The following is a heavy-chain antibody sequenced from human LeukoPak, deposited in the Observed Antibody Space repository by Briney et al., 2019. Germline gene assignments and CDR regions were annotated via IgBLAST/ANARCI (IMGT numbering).Heavy chain of an antibody. CDR1: TFSFSDYG. D-gene: IGHD2-2*01. Sequence: GGSLRLSCVASTFSFSDYGMDWVRQAPGRGLEWVSTIHPTGIRTYYADSVRGRFTISRDNSKNTVLLQIDSLRVEDTAIYYCARDQPHAASWFDPWGQGTLVTVSS. CDR3: ARDQPHAASWFDP. V-gene: IGHV3-23*01. J-gene: IGHJ5*02. CDR2: IHPTGIRT.